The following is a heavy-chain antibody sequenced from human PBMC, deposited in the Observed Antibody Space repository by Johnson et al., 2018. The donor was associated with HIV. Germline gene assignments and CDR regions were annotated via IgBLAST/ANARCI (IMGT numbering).Heavy chain of an antibody. V-gene: IGHV3-NL1*01. CDR2: ISGSGGTT. J-gene: IGHJ3*02. Sequence: VQVVESGGDVVQPGRSLRLSCAASGFSFSTYGMHWVRQAPGKGLEWVSAISGSGGTTYYADSVKGRFTISRDSSKNMLYLQMNSLRSEDTAVYYCAWQSSWRLIYIFDIWGRGRVVTVSS. D-gene: IGHD6-13*01. CDR3: AWQSSWRLIYIFDI. CDR1: GFSFSTYG.